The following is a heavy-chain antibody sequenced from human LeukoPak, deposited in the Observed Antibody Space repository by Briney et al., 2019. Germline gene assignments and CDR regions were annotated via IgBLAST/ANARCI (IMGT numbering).Heavy chain of an antibody. CDR2: INKKGGT. CDR1: SDSISSGDYY. D-gene: IGHD4-17*01. Sequence: SETLSLTCTVSSDSISSGDYYWSWIRQPAGKGLEFIGYINKKGGTFYNPPLKSRVSRSIDTSKNQFSLKLTSVTAADTAVYFCAREHKSYGDYPYYFDSWGQGTLVTVSS. CDR3: AREHKSYGDYPYYFDS. J-gene: IGHJ4*02. V-gene: IGHV4-30-4*01.